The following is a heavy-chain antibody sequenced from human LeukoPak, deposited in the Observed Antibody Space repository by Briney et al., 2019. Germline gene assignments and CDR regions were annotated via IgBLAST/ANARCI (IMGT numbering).Heavy chain of an antibody. CDR2: VYPSNSDT. CDR1: GYSFTNYW. V-gene: IGHV5-51*01. Sequence: GESLQISCRGSGYSFTNYWIAWVRQMPGKGLEWMGIVYPSNSDTRYSPSFEGQVTISADKSINTAYVQWSSLKASDTAMYYCARHRYSGSDTQGFDYWGQGTLVTVSS. J-gene: IGHJ4*02. D-gene: IGHD5-12*01. CDR3: ARHRYSGSDTQGFDY.